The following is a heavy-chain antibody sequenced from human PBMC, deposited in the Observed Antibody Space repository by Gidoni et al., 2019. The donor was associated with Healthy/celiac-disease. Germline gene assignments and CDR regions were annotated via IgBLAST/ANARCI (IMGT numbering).Heavy chain of an antibody. J-gene: IGHJ4*02. D-gene: IGHD4-17*01. V-gene: IGHV4-4*02. CDR3: AGGAGGDYEFDY. CDR2: IYHRGST. CDR1: GGSISSSNW. Sequence: QVQLQESGPGLVKPSGTLSLTCAVSGGSISSSNWWSWVRQPPGKGLEWIGEIYHRGSTNYNPSHKSRVPIPVDNSKTLPPRKLSSVPAAATAVYYGAGGAGGDYEFDYWGQGTLVTVSS.